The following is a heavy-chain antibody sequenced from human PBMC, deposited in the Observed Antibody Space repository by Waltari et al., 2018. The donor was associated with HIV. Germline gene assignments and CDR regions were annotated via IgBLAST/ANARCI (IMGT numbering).Heavy chain of an antibody. CDR3: ARLKDIVVVVSLSAFDY. Sequence: VQLVQSGPEVKKPGESLKISCKVSGYTFTNYWIGWARQMPGKGLEWMGVIYPGDSDTRYSPSFQGQVTISADKSITTAYLQWTSLKASDTAMYYCARLKDIVVVVSLSAFDYWGQGTLVTVSS. CDR2: IYPGDSDT. V-gene: IGHV5-51*01. J-gene: IGHJ4*02. CDR1: GYTFTNYW. D-gene: IGHD2-15*01.